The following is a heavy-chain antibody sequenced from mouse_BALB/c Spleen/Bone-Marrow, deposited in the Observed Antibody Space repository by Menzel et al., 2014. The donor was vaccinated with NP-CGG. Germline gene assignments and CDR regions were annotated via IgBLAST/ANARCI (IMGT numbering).Heavy chain of an antibody. CDR2: IAPGSGST. CDR1: GYTFTNYW. V-gene: IGHV1S41*01. CDR3: ARGIYYGNYVYAMDY. D-gene: IGHD2-1*01. Sequence: DLVKPGASVMLSCKASGYTFTNYWINWIKQRPGQGLEWIGRIAPGSGSTYYNEMFKGKATLTVDTSSSTAYIQLSSLSSEDSAVYFCARGIYYGNYVYAMDYWGQGTSVTVSS. J-gene: IGHJ4*01.